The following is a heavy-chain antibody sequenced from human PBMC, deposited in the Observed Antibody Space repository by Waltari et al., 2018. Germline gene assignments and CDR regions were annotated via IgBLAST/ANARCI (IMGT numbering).Heavy chain of an antibody. CDR2: INSDGRRT. D-gene: IGHD3-10*01. CDR1: GFTFSSYW. CDR3: ARDRGDGYNQDF. Sequence: VQLVESGGGLVQPGGSLRLSCAAPGFTFSSYWMHWVRQGPGKGLVWVSRINSDGRRTAYADSVGGRFTISRDNAKNMVYLQINSLRAGDTAVYYCARDRGDGYNQDFWGQGALVTVSS. J-gene: IGHJ4*02. V-gene: IGHV3-74*01.